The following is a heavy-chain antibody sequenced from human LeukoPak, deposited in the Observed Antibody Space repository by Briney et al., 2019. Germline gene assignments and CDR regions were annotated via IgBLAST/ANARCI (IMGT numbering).Heavy chain of an antibody. CDR1: GVSISSYY. Sequence: PSETLSLTCTVSGVSISSYYWSWIRQPPGKGLEWIGYIYHSGSTNYNPSLKSRVTISVDTSKNQFSLKLSSVTAADPAVYYCARQPTDYDSSWGGPDAFDIWGQGTMVTVSS. CDR3: ARQPTDYDSSWGGPDAFDI. J-gene: IGHJ3*02. V-gene: IGHV4-59*08. CDR2: IYHSGST. D-gene: IGHD3-22*01.